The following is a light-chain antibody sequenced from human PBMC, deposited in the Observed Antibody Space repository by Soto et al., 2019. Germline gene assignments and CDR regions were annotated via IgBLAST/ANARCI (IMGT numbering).Light chain of an antibody. J-gene: IGLJ1*01. V-gene: IGLV2-23*01. CDR1: SSDIGYYNL. Sequence: QSVLTQPASVSGSPGQSITISCTGTSSDIGYYNLVSWYQHHPGKAPNFLIYEGTKRPSGVSSRFSGSKSGNTASLTISGLQAEDEAYYYCCSYAVTSTYVFGTGTKVTVL. CDR2: EGT. CDR3: CSYAVTSTYV.